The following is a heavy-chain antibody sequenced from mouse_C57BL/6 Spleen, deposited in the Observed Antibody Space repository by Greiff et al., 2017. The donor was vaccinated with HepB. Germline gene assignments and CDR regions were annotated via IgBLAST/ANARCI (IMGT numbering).Heavy chain of an antibody. CDR2: IWSDGST. V-gene: IGHV2-6-1*01. D-gene: IGHD1-1*01. J-gene: IGHJ4*01. CDR1: GFSLTSYG. CDR3: ARQGYYGSSYDYYAMDY. Sequence: QVQLKQSGPGLVAPSQSLSITCTVSGFSLTSYGVHWVRQPPGKGLEWLVVIWSDGSTTYNSALKSRLSISKDNSKSQVFLKMNSLQTDDTAMYYCARQGYYGSSYDYYAMDYWGQGTSVTVSS.